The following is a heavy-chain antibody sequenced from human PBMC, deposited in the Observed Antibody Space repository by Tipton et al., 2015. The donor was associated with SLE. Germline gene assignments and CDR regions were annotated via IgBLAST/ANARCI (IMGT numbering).Heavy chain of an antibody. CDR2: VSSDATTT. V-gene: IGHV3-74*01. CDR3: ASTFATGY. J-gene: IGHJ4*02. D-gene: IGHD1-1*01. CDR1: GFAFSTHW. Sequence: GSLRLSCVASGFAFSTHWIHWVRQAPGKGLVWVSSVSSDATTTTYADSVKGRFTTSRDNAKNTVYLQMSSLRAEDTAVYYCASTFATGYWGQGTLVTVSS.